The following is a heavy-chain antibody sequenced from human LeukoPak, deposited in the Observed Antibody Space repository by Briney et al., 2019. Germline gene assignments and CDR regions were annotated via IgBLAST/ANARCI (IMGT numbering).Heavy chain of an antibody. CDR1: GGSISSGSYY. CDR2: IYTSAST. CDR3: AREDDSYYYYMDV. Sequence: SQTLSLTCTVSGGSISSGSYYWSWIRQPAGKGLEWIGRIYTSASTNYNPSLKSRVTISVDTSKNQFSLKLSSVTAADTAVYYCAREDDSYYYYMDVWGKGTTVTVSS. V-gene: IGHV4-61*02. J-gene: IGHJ6*03. D-gene: IGHD3-3*01.